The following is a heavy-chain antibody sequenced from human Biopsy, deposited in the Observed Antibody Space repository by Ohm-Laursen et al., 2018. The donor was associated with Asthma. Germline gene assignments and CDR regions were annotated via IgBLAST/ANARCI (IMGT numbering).Heavy chain of an antibody. J-gene: IGHJ4*02. CDR2: ISYDGSSI. V-gene: IGHV3-30-3*01. D-gene: IGHD6-19*01. Sequence: SLRLSCTASRFTYEMHWVRQAPGKGLEWVAVISYDGSSIYYADSVKGRFTISRDNSKNTLSLQMNSLTAEDTAVYYFAREGVAGTHIEDWGQGTLVTVSS. CDR3: AREGVAGTHIED. CDR1: RFTYE.